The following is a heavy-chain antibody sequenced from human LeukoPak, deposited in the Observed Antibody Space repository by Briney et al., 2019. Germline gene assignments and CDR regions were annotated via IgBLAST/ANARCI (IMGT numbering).Heavy chain of an antibody. J-gene: IGHJ3*02. CDR3: ARDRSTVSGDAFDI. V-gene: IGHV4-38-2*02. CDR2: IYHSGST. CDR1: GYSISSGYY. D-gene: IGHD4-17*01. Sequence: SETLSLTCTVSGYSISSGYYWGWIRPPPGKGLEWIGSIYHSGSTYYNPSLKSRVTISVDTSKNQFSLKLSSVTAADTAVYYCARDRSTVSGDAFDIWGQGTMVTVSS.